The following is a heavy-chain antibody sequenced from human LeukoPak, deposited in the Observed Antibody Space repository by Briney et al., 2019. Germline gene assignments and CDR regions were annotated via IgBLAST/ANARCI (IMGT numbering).Heavy chain of an antibody. CDR1: GFTFSSYW. CDR2: INTDGSST. V-gene: IGHV3-74*01. D-gene: IGHD3-10*01. CDR3: GRDPFGSGSS. J-gene: IGHJ4*02. Sequence: GGSLRLSCAASGFTFSSYWMHWVRQAPGKGLLWVSRINTDGSSTNYADSVKGRFTVSRDNAKNTLYLQMNSLRAEDTAVYYCGRDPFGSGSSWGQGTLVTVSS.